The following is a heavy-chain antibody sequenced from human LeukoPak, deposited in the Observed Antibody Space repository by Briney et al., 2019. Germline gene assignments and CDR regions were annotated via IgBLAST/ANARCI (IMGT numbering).Heavy chain of an antibody. D-gene: IGHD1-26*01. J-gene: IGHJ4*02. Sequence: PGGSLRLSCAASGFTFSSYGMSWVRQAPGEGLEWVSVISGSGGSTYYADSVKGRFTISRDNSKNTLYLQMNSLRAEDTAVYYCAKGTTVVGVHGGFDYWGQGTLVTVSS. CDR1: GFTFSSYG. V-gene: IGHV3-23*01. CDR2: ISGSGGST. CDR3: AKGTTVVGVHGGFDY.